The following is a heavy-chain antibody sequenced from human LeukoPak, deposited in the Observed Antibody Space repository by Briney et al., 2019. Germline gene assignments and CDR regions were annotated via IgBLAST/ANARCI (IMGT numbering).Heavy chain of an antibody. V-gene: IGHV3-30*18. CDR3: AKAREEAGTGYYFDY. D-gene: IGHD1-14*01. CDR1: GFTFSTYG. J-gene: IGHJ4*02. CDR2: ISYDGSNE. Sequence: GGSLRLSCAASGFTFSTYGMHWVRQAPGKGLEWVAVISYDGSNEYYADSVKGRFTISRDNSKNQLYLQMNSLGAEDTAVYYCAKAREEAGTGYYFDYWGQGTLVTVSS.